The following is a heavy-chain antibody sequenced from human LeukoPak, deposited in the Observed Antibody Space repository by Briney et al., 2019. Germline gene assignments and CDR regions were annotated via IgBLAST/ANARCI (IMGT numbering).Heavy chain of an antibody. V-gene: IGHV4-59*08. CDR3: ARRAGSSWNKRVYYYYMDV. CDR2: IYYSGST. J-gene: IGHJ6*03. D-gene: IGHD6-13*01. CDR1: GGSISSYY. Sequence: PSETLSLTCTVSGGSISSYYWSWIRQPPGKGLEWIGYIYYSGSTNYNPSLKSRVTISVDTSKNQFSLKLSPVTAADTAVYYCARRAGSSWNKRVYYYYMDVWGKGTTVTVSS.